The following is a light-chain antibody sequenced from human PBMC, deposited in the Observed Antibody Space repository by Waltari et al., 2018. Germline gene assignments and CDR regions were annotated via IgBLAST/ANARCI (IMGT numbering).Light chain of an antibody. V-gene: IGKV1-9*01. J-gene: IGKJ4*01. CDR3: QQLSTYPLT. Sequence: DLQLTQSPSFLSVSVGYRVTITCRACQGISSSLAWYQQKPGKAPKLLVYAASSLQSGVPSRFSGSGSGTEFTLTISSLQPEDFASYYCQQLSTYPLTIGGGTKVEIK. CDR1: QGISSS. CDR2: AAS.